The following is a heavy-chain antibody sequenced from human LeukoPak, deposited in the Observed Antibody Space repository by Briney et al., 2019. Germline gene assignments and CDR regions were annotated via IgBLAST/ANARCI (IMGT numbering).Heavy chain of an antibody. CDR2: ISSDGSSS. V-gene: IGHV3-74*01. Sequence: PGGSLRPSCAASGFSFSSYWMHWVRQAPGKGLVWVSRISSDGSSSSYADSVKGRFTISRDNAKNTLYLQMNSLRAEDTAVYYCTRDHYSSSWYWGQGTLVTVSS. CDR3: TRDHYSSSWY. J-gene: IGHJ4*02. D-gene: IGHD6-13*01. CDR1: GFSFSSYW.